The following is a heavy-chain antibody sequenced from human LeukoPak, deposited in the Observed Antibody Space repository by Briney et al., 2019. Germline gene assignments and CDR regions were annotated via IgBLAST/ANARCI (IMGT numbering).Heavy chain of an antibody. CDR1: GFTFDDYA. CDR2: ISWNSGSI. CDR3: AKEIPLFGMDV. J-gene: IGHJ6*02. Sequence: GGSLRLSCAASGFTFDDYAMHWVRQAPGKGLEWVSGISWNSGSIGYADSVKGRFTISRDNAKNSLYLQMNSLRAEDTALYYCAKEIPLFGMDVWGQGTTVTVSS. V-gene: IGHV3-9*01.